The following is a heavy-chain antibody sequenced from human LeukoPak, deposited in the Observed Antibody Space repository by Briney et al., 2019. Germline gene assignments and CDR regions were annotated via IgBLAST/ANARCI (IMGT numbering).Heavy chain of an antibody. V-gene: IGHV3-15*04. Sequence: PGRSLRLSCAASGFTFSSYGMHWVRQAPGKGLEWVGQTVSEIDGGTTDYATPVKGRFTISRDDSKSTLYLQMNSLKIEDTAVYYCTTDEDWDYARKDVWGQGATVIVSS. CDR3: TTDEDWDYARKDV. CDR2: TVSEIDGGTT. D-gene: IGHD1-7*01. CDR1: GFTFSSYG. J-gene: IGHJ6*02.